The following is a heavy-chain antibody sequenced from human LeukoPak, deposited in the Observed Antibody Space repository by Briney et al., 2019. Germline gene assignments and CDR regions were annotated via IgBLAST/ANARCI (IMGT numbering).Heavy chain of an antibody. Sequence: SETLSLTCSVSGGSIGNGGYYWGWIRQSPGKGLEWIGSIYYNGATFYNPSLNSRVTISVDTSRNQFSLKVSSVTAADTAVYYCASSWTEGYWGPGTLVTVSS. CDR3: ASSWTEGY. CDR1: GGSIGNGGYY. J-gene: IGHJ4*02. V-gene: IGHV4-39*07. D-gene: IGHD6-6*01. CDR2: IYYNGAT.